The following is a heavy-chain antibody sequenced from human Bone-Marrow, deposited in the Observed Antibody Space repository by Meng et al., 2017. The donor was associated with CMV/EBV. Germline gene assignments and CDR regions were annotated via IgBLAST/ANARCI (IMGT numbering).Heavy chain of an antibody. CDR3: ATIGEYSSSWYHRLDY. CDR1: GFTFSSYE. D-gene: IGHD6-13*01. J-gene: IGHJ4*02. Sequence: GGSLRLSCSASGFTFSSYEMNWVRQAPGKGLEWVSYISSSGSTIYYADSVKGRFTISRDNAKNSLYLQMNSLRAEDTAVYYCATIGEYSSSWYHRLDYWGQGPLVPVSS. CDR2: ISSSGSTI. V-gene: IGHV3-48*03.